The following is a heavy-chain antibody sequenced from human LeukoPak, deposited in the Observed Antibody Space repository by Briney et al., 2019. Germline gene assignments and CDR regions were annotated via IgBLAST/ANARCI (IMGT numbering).Heavy chain of an antibody. CDR2: MKEDGGEI. CDR3: ARDRGYSTFDN. J-gene: IGHJ5*02. CDR1: GFPFSNYW. D-gene: IGHD4-23*01. V-gene: IGHV3-7*01. Sequence: GGSLRLSCAASGFPFSNYWMSWVRQAPGKGLEWVANMKEDGGEINYVDSVKGRFTISRDNAKNSLYLHMNSLRVDDTAVYYCARDRGYSTFDNWGQGTLVTVSS.